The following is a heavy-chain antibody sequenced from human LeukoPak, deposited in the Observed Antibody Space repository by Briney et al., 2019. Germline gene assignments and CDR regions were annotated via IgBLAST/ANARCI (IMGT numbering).Heavy chain of an antibody. CDR2: ISSSAATT. Sequence: GGSLRLSCAASGFTFSSYEMNWVRQAPGKGPEWVAHISSSAATTLYADSVKGRFTVSRDNAKNSLYLEMTSLRAEDTAVYYCARDRGSTVTTVAYWSEGTLVTVSS. V-gene: IGHV3-48*03. CDR1: GFTFSSYE. CDR3: ARDRGSTVTTVAY. D-gene: IGHD4-17*01. J-gene: IGHJ4*02.